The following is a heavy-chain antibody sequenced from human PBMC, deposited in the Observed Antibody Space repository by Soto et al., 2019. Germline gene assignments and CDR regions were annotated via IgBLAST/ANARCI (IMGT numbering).Heavy chain of an antibody. J-gene: IGHJ5*02. V-gene: IGHV1-69*13. CDR1: GDTFGRFT. CDR3: ARDPSTINKLIGVWFDP. Sequence: SVKVSCKASGDTFGRFTINWVRQAPGQGLGWMGGIKPISDITNYAQRFQGRVTFTADASTSTVYLELSSLRSEDTAMYYCARDPSTINKLIGVWFDPWGQGTLVTVSS. D-gene: IGHD4-4*01. CDR2: IKPISDIT.